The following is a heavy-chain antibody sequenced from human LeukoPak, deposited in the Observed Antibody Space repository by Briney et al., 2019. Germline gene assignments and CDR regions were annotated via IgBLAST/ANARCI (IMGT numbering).Heavy chain of an antibody. CDR3: AKFGYGDY. CDR2: ISGNGAGT. D-gene: IGHD5-12*01. J-gene: IGHJ4*02. Sequence: PGGSLRLSCTPSGFTFSSHAMSWVRQAPGKGLEWVSGISGNGAGTYYADSVKGRFTISRDNSKNTLYLQMNSLRAEDTAVYYCAKFGYGDYWGQGTLVTVSS. CDR1: GFTFSSHA. V-gene: IGHV3-23*01.